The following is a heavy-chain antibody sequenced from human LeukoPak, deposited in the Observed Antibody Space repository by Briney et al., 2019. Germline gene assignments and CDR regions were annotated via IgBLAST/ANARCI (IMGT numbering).Heavy chain of an antibody. V-gene: IGHV3-23*01. Sequence: PGGSLRLSCAASGFTFSSYAMSWVRQAPGKGLEWVSTISDGGGSTYYADSVEGRFTISRDNSKNTLYLQMNSLKAEDTAVYYCAKDGALRGVHDYWGQGTLVTVSS. D-gene: IGHD3-10*01. J-gene: IGHJ4*02. CDR3: AKDGALRGVHDY. CDR2: ISDGGGST. CDR1: GFTFSSYA.